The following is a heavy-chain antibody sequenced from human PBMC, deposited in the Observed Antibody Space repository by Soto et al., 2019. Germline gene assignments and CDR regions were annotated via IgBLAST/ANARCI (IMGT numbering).Heavy chain of an antibody. V-gene: IGHV1-18*01. CDR3: AMVDVYVTPSPQDV. J-gene: IGHJ6*02. D-gene: IGHD3-16*01. CDR1: GYRFTSYG. CDR2: INAYNGNT. Sequence: QVQLVQSGAEVKNPGASVKVSCKASGYRFTSYGIGWVRQAPGQGLEWMGWINAYNGNTNYAQNLQGRVTLTTDTSTSTAYMELRSLRSNATAGYYCAMVDVYVTPSPQDVWGQGTTVTVSS.